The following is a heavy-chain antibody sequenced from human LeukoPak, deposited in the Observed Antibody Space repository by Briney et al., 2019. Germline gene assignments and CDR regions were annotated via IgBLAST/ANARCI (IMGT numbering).Heavy chain of an antibody. CDR3: AISYGDNDAFDI. CDR1: GFTFSSYA. CDR2: ISGSGGST. J-gene: IGHJ3*02. Sequence: GGSLRLSCAASGFTFSSYAMSWVRQAPGKGLEWVSAISGSGGSTYYADSVKGRFTISRDSSKNTLYLQMNSLRAEDTAVYYCAISYGDNDAFDIWGQGTMVTVSS. V-gene: IGHV3-23*01. D-gene: IGHD4-17*01.